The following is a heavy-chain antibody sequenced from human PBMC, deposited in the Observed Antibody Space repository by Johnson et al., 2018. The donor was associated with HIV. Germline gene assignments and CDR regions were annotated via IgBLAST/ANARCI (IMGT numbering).Heavy chain of an antibody. CDR2: ISYDGSNK. Sequence: QVQLVESGGGVVQPGRSLRLSCAASGFTFSSYAMHWVRQAPGKGLEWVAVISYDGSNKYYADSVKGRFTISRDNAKHSLYLQMNSLRAEDTAVYYCAREGFIPVLLRGGAFDIWGQGTMVTVSS. V-gene: IGHV3-30-3*01. D-gene: IGHD3-10*01. CDR3: AREGFIPVLLRGGAFDI. CDR1: GFTFSSYA. J-gene: IGHJ3*02.